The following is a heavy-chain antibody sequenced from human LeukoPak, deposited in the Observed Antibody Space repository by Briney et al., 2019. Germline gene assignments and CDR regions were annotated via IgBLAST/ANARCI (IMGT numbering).Heavy chain of an antibody. Sequence: PGGSLRLSCAASGFTFSNYGMHWVRQAPGKGLEWVAFIRYDGGNKYSADSVKGRLTISRDISKNTLYLHMNSLRVEDTAVYYCAKEGTVTPIDYWGQGTLVTVSS. CDR1: GFTFSNYG. V-gene: IGHV3-30*02. CDR2: IRYDGGNK. J-gene: IGHJ4*02. D-gene: IGHD4-17*01. CDR3: AKEGTVTPIDY.